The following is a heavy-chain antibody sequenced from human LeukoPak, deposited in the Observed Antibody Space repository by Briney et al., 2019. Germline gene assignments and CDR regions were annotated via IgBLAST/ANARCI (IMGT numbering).Heavy chain of an antibody. D-gene: IGHD3-3*01. CDR2: IYHSGST. J-gene: IGHJ4*02. CDR1: GGSISSSNW. CDR3: ARGVGYDFWSGYQNTGFDY. V-gene: IGHV4-4*02. Sequence: PSGTLSLTCAVSGGSISSSNWWSWVRQPPGKGLEWIGEIYHSGSTNYNPSLKSRVTISVDTSKNQFSLKLSSVTAADTAVYYCARGVGYDFWSGYQNTGFDYWGQGTLVPVSS.